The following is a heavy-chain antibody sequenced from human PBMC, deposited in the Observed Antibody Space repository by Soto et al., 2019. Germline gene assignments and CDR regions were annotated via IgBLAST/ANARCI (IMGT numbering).Heavy chain of an antibody. CDR2: IPYDGSNI. D-gene: IGHD6-19*01. CDR1: GFTFSTYA. Sequence: QVHLVESGGGVVQPGRSLRLSCAASGFTFSTYAMHWVRQAPGKGLEWVAAIPYDGSNIYYADSVKGRFTISRDNSKNTLNLQMDSRRAEHTAVYYCARGMLRYRSGSADHWGQGALVTVSS. CDR3: ARGMLRYRSGSADH. V-gene: IGHV3-30-3*01. J-gene: IGHJ4*02.